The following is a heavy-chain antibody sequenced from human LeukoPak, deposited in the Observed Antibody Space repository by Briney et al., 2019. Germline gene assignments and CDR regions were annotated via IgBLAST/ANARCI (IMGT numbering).Heavy chain of an antibody. CDR1: GFTFSIYD. Sequence: PGGSLRLSCAASGFTFSIYDMSWVRQAPGKGLVWVSRINRDGSSTSYADSVQGRFTISRDNAKNTLYLQMNSLRAEDTAVYYCAREGPTVTTHMDVWGKGTTVTVSS. D-gene: IGHD4-17*01. V-gene: IGHV3-74*01. CDR2: INRDGSST. CDR3: AREGPTVTTHMDV. J-gene: IGHJ6*03.